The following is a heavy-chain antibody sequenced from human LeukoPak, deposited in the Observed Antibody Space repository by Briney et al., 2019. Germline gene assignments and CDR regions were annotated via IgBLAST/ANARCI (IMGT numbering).Heavy chain of an antibody. CDR3: ARAASYYVAFDI. Sequence: EASVTVSRTASGGTFSSYAISWVRQAPGQGLEWMGGIIPIFGTANYAQKFQGRVTITADESTSTAYMELSSLRSEDTAVYYCARAASYYVAFDIWGQGTMVTVSS. CDR2: IIPIFGTA. CDR1: GGTFSSYA. D-gene: IGHD1-26*01. V-gene: IGHV1-69*13. J-gene: IGHJ3*02.